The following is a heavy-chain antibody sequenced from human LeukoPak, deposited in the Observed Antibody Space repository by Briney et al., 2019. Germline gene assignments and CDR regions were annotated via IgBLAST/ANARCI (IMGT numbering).Heavy chain of an antibody. CDR1: GFTFSRSW. J-gene: IGHJ1*01. CDR2: IKQDGTSN. Sequence: PGGSLRLSCAASGFTFSRSWMGWVRQAPGKGLEWVVNIKQDGTSNYYVDSVMGRFTISRDNAENSVYLQMTSLSAGDTAVYYCARHGDYCFDLWGPGRRVTVSS. D-gene: IGHD4-17*01. CDR3: ARHGDYCFDL. V-gene: IGHV3-7*02.